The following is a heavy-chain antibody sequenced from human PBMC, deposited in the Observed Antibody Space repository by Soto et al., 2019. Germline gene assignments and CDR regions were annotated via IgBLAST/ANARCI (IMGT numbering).Heavy chain of an antibody. J-gene: IGHJ4*02. CDR2: ISGSGGST. CDR3: AKPGQDCSGGSCYSGADY. D-gene: IGHD2-15*01. V-gene: IGHV3-23*01. CDR1: GFTFSSYA. Sequence: EVQLLESGGGLVQPGGSLRLSCAASGFTFSSYAMSWVRQAPGKGLEWVSAISGSGGSTYYADSVKGRFTISRDNSKNTLYLQMNSLRAEDTAVYYCAKPGQDCSGGSCYSGADYWGQGTLVTVSS.